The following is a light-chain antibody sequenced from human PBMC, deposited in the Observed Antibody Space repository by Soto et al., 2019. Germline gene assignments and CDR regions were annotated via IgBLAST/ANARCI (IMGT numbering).Light chain of an antibody. Sequence: DIQVTQSPSSLSASVGDRVTITCRASQGISNDLSWYQQKTGQAPTLLIYAASNLQSGVPSRFSVSGSGTDFTLTINSLQPEDVASYYCLQEYSTPYTFGQGTKLEIK. CDR2: AAS. V-gene: IGKV1-27*01. CDR1: QGISND. J-gene: IGKJ2*01. CDR3: LQEYSTPYT.